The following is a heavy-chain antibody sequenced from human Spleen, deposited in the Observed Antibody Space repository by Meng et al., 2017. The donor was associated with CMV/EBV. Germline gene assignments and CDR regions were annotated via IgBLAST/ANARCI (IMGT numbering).Heavy chain of an antibody. CDR1: GXTFSXXW. V-gene: IGHV3-7*01. Sequence: GESLKISXXASGXTFSXXWVSWVXQAXXKGLXXXANIKXXGSEKYYLDSVKGRFTXXRDXXKNSLXLQMXSLXAXXTAXYXFXKXXXXLFWGGHLYXGSXFWGQGAPVTVSS. J-gene: IGHJ4*02. D-gene: IGHD3-3*01. CDR3: XKXXXXLFWGGHLYXGSXF. CDR2: IKXXGSEK.